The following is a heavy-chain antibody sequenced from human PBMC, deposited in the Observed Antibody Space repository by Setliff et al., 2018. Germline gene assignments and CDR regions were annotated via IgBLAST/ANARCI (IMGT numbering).Heavy chain of an antibody. CDR2: TIPMFGTT. J-gene: IGHJ6*03. CDR3: VREGVDSRSSTDYRYYMDV. D-gene: IGHD3-22*01. V-gene: IGHV1-69*05. CDR1: GYTFTSYG. Sequence: GASVKVSCKASGYTFTSYGITWVRQAPGQGLEWMGGTIPMFGTTNYARKFQGRVTIITDESTSTAYMQLSSLGSEDTAVCYCVREGVDSRSSTDYRYYMDVWGKGTTVTVSS.